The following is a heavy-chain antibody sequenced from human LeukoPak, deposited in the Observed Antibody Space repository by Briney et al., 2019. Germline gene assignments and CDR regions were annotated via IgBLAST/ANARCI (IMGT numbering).Heavy chain of an antibody. D-gene: IGHD6-13*01. CDR2: IIPILGIA. J-gene: IGHJ4*02. V-gene: IGHV1-69*04. CDR3: ARVRIAAAGTISSYFDY. CDR1: GGTFSSYA. Sequence: SVKVSCKASGGTFSSYAICWVRQAPGQGLEWMGRIIPILGIANYAQKFQGRVTITADKSTSTAYMELSSLRSEDTAVYYCARVRIAAAGTISSYFDYWGQGTLVTVSS.